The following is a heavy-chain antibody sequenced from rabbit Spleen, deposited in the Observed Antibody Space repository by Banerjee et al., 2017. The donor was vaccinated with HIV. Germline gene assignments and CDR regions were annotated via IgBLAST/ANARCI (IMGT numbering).Heavy chain of an antibody. D-gene: IGHD8-1*01. J-gene: IGHJ6*01. Sequence: QEQLTETGGGLVQPGGSLTLSCKASGVDFSTYSMSWVRQAPGKGLEWIGCIDPIFGATYYASWAKGRFTISKTSSTTVTLQMTSLTAADTATYFCARDGAGGTYFALWGQGTLVTVS. CDR1: GVDFSTYS. V-gene: IGHV1S45*01. CDR3: ARDGAGGTYFAL. CDR2: IDPIFGAT.